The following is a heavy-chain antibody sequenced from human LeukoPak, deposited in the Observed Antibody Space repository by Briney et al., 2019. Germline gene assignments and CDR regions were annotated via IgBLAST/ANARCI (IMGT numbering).Heavy chain of an antibody. CDR3: ARWYSSSWRKRYYFDY. Sequence: SETLSLTCAVSGGSITSGGYSWSWIRQTPGKGLEWLAYMHDSGSTYYNPSLKSRIIISLNTSKNQVSLKLRSVTAADAAVYYCARWYSSSWRKRYYFDYWGQGTLVTVSS. V-gene: IGHV4-30-4*07. CDR2: MHDSGST. D-gene: IGHD6-13*01. CDR1: GGSITSGGYS. J-gene: IGHJ4*02.